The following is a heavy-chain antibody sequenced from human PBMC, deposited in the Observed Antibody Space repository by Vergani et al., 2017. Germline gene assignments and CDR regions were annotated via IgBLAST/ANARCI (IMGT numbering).Heavy chain of an antibody. CDR1: GGSITSRSYY. CDR2: IYNSGGP. Sequence: QLQLQESGPGLVKPSETLSLTCTVSGGSITSRSYYWGWIRQPPGKGLEWIGNIYNSGGPYYNPSLKGRVTIAVDTSKNQFSLEVTSVAAADTAIYFCARTVSFIFRYFHCALWGQGTLVTVSS. J-gene: IGHJ4*02. CDR3: ARTVSFIFRYFHCAL. D-gene: IGHD3-9*01. V-gene: IGHV4-39*01.